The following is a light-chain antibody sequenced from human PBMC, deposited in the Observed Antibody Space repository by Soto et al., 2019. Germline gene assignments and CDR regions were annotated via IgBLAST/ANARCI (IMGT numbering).Light chain of an antibody. CDR1: SSDLGVYNY. J-gene: IGLJ3*02. V-gene: IGLV2-11*01. CDR3: CSYTGTYTWV. CDR2: DVY. Sequence: ALAQPRSVSGSPGQSVTISCTGTSSDLGVYNYVSWYQHHPGKAPKLIIYDVYKRPSGVPDRFSASKSDNTASLTISGLQAEDEADYYCCSYTGTYTWVFGGGTKVTVL.